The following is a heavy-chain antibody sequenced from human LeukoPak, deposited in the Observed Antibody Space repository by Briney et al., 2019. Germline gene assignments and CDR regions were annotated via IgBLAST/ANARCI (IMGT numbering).Heavy chain of an antibody. Sequence: SETLSLTCTVSGYSISSGYYWGWIRQPPGKGLEWIGSIYHSGSTYYNPSLKCRVTISVDTSKNQFSLKLSSVTAADTAVYYCARQRRDGYNYEYYFDYWGQGTLVTVSS. CDR1: GYSISSGYY. D-gene: IGHD5-24*01. CDR2: IYHSGST. J-gene: IGHJ4*02. CDR3: ARQRRDGYNYEYYFDY. V-gene: IGHV4-38-2*02.